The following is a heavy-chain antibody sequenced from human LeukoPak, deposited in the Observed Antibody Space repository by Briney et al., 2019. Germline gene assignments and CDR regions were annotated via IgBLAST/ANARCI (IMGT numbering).Heavy chain of an antibody. V-gene: IGHV1-69*01. D-gene: IGHD3-22*01. CDR3: ARVRYDSTADFDY. Sequence: SVKVSCKASGGTFSSYAISWVRQAPGQGLEWMGGIIPIFGTANYAQKFQGRVTITADESTSTAYMELSSLRSEDTAVYYCARVRYDSTADFDYWGQGTLVTVSS. J-gene: IGHJ4*02. CDR1: GGTFSSYA. CDR2: IIPIFGTA.